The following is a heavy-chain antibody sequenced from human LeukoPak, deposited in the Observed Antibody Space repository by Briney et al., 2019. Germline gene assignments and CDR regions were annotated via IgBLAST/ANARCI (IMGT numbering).Heavy chain of an antibody. D-gene: IGHD4-17*01. CDR1: GFTFSSYS. J-gene: IGHJ4*02. V-gene: IGHV3-48*04. CDR2: ISSSSSTI. CDR3: ARAEDGDNFDY. Sequence: GGSLRPSCAASGFTFSSYSMNWVRQAPGKGLEWVSYISSSSSTIYYADSVKGRFTISRDNAKNSLYLQMNSLRAEDTAVYYCARAEDGDNFDYWGQGTLVTVSS.